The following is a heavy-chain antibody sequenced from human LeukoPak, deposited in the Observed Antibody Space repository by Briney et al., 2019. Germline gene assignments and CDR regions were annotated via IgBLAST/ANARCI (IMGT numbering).Heavy chain of an antibody. Sequence: GGSLRLSGAASGFTVSDYSMAWVRQAPGKGLEWVSSISSSSSYIYYADSMKGRFTISRDNAKKSLYLQMNSLKTEDTAVYYCTTRDPNAFDIWGQGTMVTVSS. V-gene: IGHV3-21*04. CDR1: GFTVSDYS. D-gene: IGHD1-26*01. CDR3: TTRDPNAFDI. J-gene: IGHJ3*02. CDR2: ISSSSSYI.